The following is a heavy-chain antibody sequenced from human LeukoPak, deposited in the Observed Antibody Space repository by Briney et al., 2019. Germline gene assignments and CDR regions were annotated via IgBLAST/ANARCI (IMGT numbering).Heavy chain of an antibody. CDR3: ARSHGSGSYYNLNDY. CDR1: GGSIRNYF. D-gene: IGHD3-10*01. CDR2: IDDSGNT. J-gene: IGHJ4*02. Sequence: PSETVSLTCSVSGGSIRNYFWSWIRQPAGKGLEWIGYIDDSGNTNYNPSLKSRVTISVDTSKNQFSLKLSSVTAADTAVYYCARSHGSGSYYNLNDYWGQGTLVTVSS. V-gene: IGHV4-59*12.